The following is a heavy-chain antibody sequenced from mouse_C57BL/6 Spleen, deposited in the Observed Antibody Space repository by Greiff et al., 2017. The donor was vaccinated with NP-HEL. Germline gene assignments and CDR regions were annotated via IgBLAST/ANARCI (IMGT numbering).Heavy chain of an antibody. V-gene: IGHV1-18*01. CDR2: INPNNGGT. J-gene: IGHJ2*01. CDR3: ARILRRGDYFDY. D-gene: IGHD1-1*01. Sequence: EVQLQQSGPELVKPGASVKIPCKASGYTFTDYNMDWVKQSHGKSLEWIGDINPNNGGTIYNQKFKGKATLTVDKSSSTAYMELRSLTSEDTAVYYCARILRRGDYFDYWGQGTTLTVSS. CDR1: GYTFTDYN.